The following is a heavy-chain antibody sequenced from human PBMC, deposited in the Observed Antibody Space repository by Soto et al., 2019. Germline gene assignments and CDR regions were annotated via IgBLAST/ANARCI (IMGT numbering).Heavy chain of an antibody. Sequence: SETLSLTCTVSGGSISSYYWSWIRQPPGKGLEWIGYIYYSGSTNYNPSLKSRVTISVDTSKNQFSLKLSSVTAADTAVYYCARRGEDFWSGYPFDYWGQGTLVTVS. CDR2: IYYSGST. J-gene: IGHJ4*02. V-gene: IGHV4-59*01. CDR1: GGSISSYY. CDR3: ARRGEDFWSGYPFDY. D-gene: IGHD3-3*01.